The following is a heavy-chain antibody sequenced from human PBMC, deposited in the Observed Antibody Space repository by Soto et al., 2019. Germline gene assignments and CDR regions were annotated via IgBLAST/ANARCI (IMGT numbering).Heavy chain of an antibody. V-gene: IGHV3-33*01. CDR3: ASGYWNYETEGAAVLDDAFDI. Sequence: GGSLRLSCAASGFTFSSYGMHWVRQAPGKGLEWVAVIWYDGSNKYYADSVKGRFTISRDNSKNTLYLQMNSLRAEDTAVYYCASGYWNYETEGAAVLDDAFDIWGQGTMVTVSS. CDR1: GFTFSSYG. CDR2: IWYDGSNK. D-gene: IGHD1-7*01. J-gene: IGHJ3*02.